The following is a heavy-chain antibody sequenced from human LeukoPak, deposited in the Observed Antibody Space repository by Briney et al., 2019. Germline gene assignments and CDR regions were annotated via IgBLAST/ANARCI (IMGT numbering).Heavy chain of an antibody. J-gene: IGHJ4*02. CDR1: GGSISSSNYY. V-gene: IGHV4-39*02. CDR3: ARLSNYGGHSAYFDY. CDR2: IYYTGNT. Sequence: TSETLSLTCNVSGGSISSSNYYWGWIRQPPGKGLEWIRSIYYTGNTYYNPSLRSRVTMSVDTSKNHFSLNLTSVTAADTAVYYCARLSNYGGHSAYFDYWGQGTLVTVSS. D-gene: IGHD4-23*01.